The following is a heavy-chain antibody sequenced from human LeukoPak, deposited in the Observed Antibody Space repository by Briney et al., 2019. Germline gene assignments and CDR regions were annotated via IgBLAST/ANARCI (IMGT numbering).Heavy chain of an antibody. J-gene: IGHJ4*02. CDR3: VMIVVVFDY. Sequence: SCKASGGTFSSYAMSWVRQAPGKGLEWVSAISGSGGSTYYADSVKGRFTISRDNSKNTLYLQMNSLRAEDTAVYYCVMIVVVFDYWGQGTLVTVSS. CDR1: GGTFSSYA. V-gene: IGHV3-23*01. D-gene: IGHD3-22*01. CDR2: ISGSGGST.